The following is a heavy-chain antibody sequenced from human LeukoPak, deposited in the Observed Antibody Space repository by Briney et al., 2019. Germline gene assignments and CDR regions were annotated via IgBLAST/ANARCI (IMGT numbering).Heavy chain of an antibody. CDR1: GFTFSSYG. Sequence: GGSLRLSCAASGFTFSSYGMSWVRQAPGKGLEWVSAISGSGGSTYYADSVKGRFTISRDNSKNTLYLQMNSLRAEDTAVYYCAKGLGYSGYAADYWGQGTLVTVSS. J-gene: IGHJ4*02. V-gene: IGHV3-23*01. CDR2: ISGSGGST. D-gene: IGHD5-12*01. CDR3: AKGLGYSGYAADY.